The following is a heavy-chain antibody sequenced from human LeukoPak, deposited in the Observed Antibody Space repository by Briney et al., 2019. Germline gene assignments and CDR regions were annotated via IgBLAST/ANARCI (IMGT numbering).Heavy chain of an antibody. CDR3: ARVQYYGFWSGPTGWFDP. CDR2: IKQDGSEK. Sequence: GGSLRLSCAASGFTFSSYWMSWVRQAPGKGLEWVANIKQDGSEKYYVDSVKGRFTISRDNAKSSLYLQMNSLRAEDTAVYYCARVQYYGFWSGPTGWFDPWGQGTLVTVSS. D-gene: IGHD3-3*01. CDR1: GFTFSSYW. V-gene: IGHV3-7*01. J-gene: IGHJ5*02.